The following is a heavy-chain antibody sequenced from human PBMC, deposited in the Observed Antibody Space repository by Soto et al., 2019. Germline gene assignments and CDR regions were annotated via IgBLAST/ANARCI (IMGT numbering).Heavy chain of an antibody. CDR1: GYTFIRYG. V-gene: IGHV1-18*01. CDR2: ISPYNDYT. J-gene: IGHJ6*02. CDR3: ARGGYYDNTWGKLSPSGLDV. Sequence: QVQLVQSAGEVKKPGASVKVSCKASGYTFIRYGITWVRQAPGQGLEWMGWISPYNDYTIYAQKLQGRVTMTTDTSTRTAYMDLRRLKSDDTAVYYCARGGYYDNTWGKLSPSGLDVWGQGTSVTVSS. D-gene: IGHD3-16*01.